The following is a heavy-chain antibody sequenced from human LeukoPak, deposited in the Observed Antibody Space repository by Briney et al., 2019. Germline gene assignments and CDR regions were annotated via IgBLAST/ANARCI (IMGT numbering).Heavy chain of an antibody. D-gene: IGHD3-22*01. J-gene: IGHJ4*02. CDR1: GFTVSSNY. CDR2: IYSGGST. V-gene: IGHV3-66*01. Sequence: PGGSLRLSCVASGFTVSSNYMSWVRQAPGKGLEWVSVIYSGGSTYYADSVKGRFTISRDNSKNTLYLQMNSLRAEDTAVYYCARTLYYDSSGYQYYFDYWGQGTLVTVSS. CDR3: ARTLYYDSSGYQYYFDY.